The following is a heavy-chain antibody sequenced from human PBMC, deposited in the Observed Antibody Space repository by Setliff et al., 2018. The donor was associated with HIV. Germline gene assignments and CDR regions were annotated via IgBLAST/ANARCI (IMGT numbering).Heavy chain of an antibody. J-gene: IGHJ4*02. Sequence: PSETMSLTCSVSGASISSGRYYWPWIRQPAGKGLEWIGHVFHTGSTCYNSSLKSRLTISTDTSKNQFHLNLSSVTAADTAIYYCATMGGQGTHFDYWGQGTLVTVSS. CDR2: VFHTGST. CDR3: ATMGGQGTHFDY. CDR1: GASISSGRYY. D-gene: IGHD1-26*01. V-gene: IGHV4-61*09.